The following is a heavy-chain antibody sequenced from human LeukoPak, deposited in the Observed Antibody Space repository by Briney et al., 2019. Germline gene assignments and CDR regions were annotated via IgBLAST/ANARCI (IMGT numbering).Heavy chain of an antibody. Sequence: GGSLRLSCAASGFTFSSYGMHWVRQAPGKGLEWVAFIRYDGSNKYYADSVKGRFTISRDNAKNSLYLQMNSLRVEDTAFYYCAKAYIISRHRVGFDYWGQGTLVTVSS. D-gene: IGHD6-13*01. J-gene: IGHJ4*02. CDR1: GFTFSSYG. CDR2: IRYDGSNK. CDR3: AKAYIISRHRVGFDY. V-gene: IGHV3-30*02.